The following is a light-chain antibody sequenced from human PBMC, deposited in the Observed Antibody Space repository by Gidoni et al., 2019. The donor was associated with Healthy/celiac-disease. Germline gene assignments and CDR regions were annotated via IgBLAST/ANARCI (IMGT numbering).Light chain of an antibody. Sequence: QSALTQPASVSGSPGQSITISCTGTSSDVGGYNYVSWYQQHPGKAPKLMIYDVSKRPSGVSTRFSGSKSCNTASLTISGLQAEDEADYYCSSYTSSSTFGRVFGGGTKLTVL. V-gene: IGLV2-14*01. J-gene: IGLJ3*02. CDR2: DVS. CDR3: SSYTSSSTFGRV. CDR1: SSDVGGYNY.